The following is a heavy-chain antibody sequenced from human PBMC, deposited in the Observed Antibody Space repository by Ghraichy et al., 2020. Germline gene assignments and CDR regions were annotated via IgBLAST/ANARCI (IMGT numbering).Heavy chain of an antibody. Sequence: GSLRLSCAVYGGSFSGYYWSWIRQPPGKGLEWIGEINHSGSTNYNPSLKSRVTISVDTSKNQFSLKLSSVTAADTAVYYCASCDYDSSGYFRCEYFQHWGQGTLVTVSS. V-gene: IGHV4-34*01. J-gene: IGHJ1*01. D-gene: IGHD3-22*01. CDR2: INHSGST. CDR3: ASCDYDSSGYFRCEYFQH. CDR1: GGSFSGYY.